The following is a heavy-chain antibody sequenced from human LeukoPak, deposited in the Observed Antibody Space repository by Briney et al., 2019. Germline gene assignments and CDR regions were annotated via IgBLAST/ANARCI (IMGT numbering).Heavy chain of an antibody. Sequence: GGSLRLSCAASGFTFDDYAMHWVRQAPGKGLEWVSGISWNSGSIGYADSVKGRFTISRDNAKNSLYLQMNSLRAEDTALYYCARVAVEMATIYYFDYWGQRTLVTVSS. J-gene: IGHJ4*02. CDR2: ISWNSGSI. CDR3: ARVAVEMATIYYFDY. D-gene: IGHD5-12*01. V-gene: IGHV3-9*01. CDR1: GFTFDDYA.